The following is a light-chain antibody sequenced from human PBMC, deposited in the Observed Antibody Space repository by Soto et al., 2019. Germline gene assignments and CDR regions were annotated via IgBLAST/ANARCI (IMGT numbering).Light chain of an antibody. CDR2: GAS. CDR3: QQCYSTPFT. CDR1: QSITNY. J-gene: IGKJ3*01. V-gene: IGKV1-39*01. Sequence: DIQMTQSPSSLSQSVGDRVTITCRPSQSITNYVNWYQQKPGEAPKLLIYGASSLQSGVPSRFSGSGSGTDFTLTISSLQPEDVATYYCQQCYSTPFTVGPGTKVDIK.